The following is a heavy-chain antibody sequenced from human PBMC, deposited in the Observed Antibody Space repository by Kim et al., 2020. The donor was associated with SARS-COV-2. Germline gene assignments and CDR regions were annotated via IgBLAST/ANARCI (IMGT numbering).Heavy chain of an antibody. D-gene: IGHD3-22*01. J-gene: IGHJ6*02. Sequence: GGSLRLSCAASGFTFSDYYMSWIRQAPGKGLEWVSYISSSGSTIYYADSVKGRFTISRDNAKNSLYLQMNSLRAEDTAVYYCARFRGGVKYYYDSSNLKGPIYYYGMDVWGQGTTVTVSS. CDR3: ARFRGGVKYYYDSSNLKGPIYYYGMDV. CDR2: ISSSGSTI. V-gene: IGHV3-11*01. CDR1: GFTFSDYY.